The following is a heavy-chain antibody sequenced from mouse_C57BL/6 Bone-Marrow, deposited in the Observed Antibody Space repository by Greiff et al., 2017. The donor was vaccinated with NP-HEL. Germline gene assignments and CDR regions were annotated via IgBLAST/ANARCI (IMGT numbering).Heavy chain of an antibody. CDR3: AREVITTVVHAMDY. D-gene: IGHD1-1*01. J-gene: IGHJ4*01. CDR1: GYAFSSSW. V-gene: IGHV1-82*01. Sequence: QVQLQQSGPELVKPGASVKISCKASGYAFSSSWMNWVKQRPGQGLEWIGRIYPGDGDTNYNGKFKGKATLTADKSSSTAYMQLSSLTSEDSAVYFCAREVITTVVHAMDYWGQGTSVTVSS. CDR2: IYPGDGDT.